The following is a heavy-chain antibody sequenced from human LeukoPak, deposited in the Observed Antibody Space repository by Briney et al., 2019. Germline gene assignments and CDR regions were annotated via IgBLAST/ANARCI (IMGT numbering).Heavy chain of an antibody. V-gene: IGHV3-64*01. CDR1: GFTFSSYA. CDR3: ARERGELLTFDH. D-gene: IGHD1-26*01. CDR2: ISSNGGST. Sequence: PGGSLRLSCAASGFTFSSYAMHWVRQAPGKGLEYVSAISSNGGSTYYANSVKGRFTISRDNSKNTLYLQMGSLRAEDMAVYYCARERGELLTFDHWGQGTLVTVSS. J-gene: IGHJ4*02.